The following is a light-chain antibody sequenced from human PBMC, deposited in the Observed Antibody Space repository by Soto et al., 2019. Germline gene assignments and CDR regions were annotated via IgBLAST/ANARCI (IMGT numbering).Light chain of an antibody. J-gene: IGKJ3*01. CDR1: QGVSSY. Sequence: EIVLTQSPATLSLSPGEXATLSCRASQGVSSYLAWYQQKPGQAPRLLIYDASNRATGIPARFSGSGPGTDFTLTISSLEPEDFAVYYCQQRSNWPLFTFGPGT. V-gene: IGKV3D-11*01. CDR2: DAS. CDR3: QQRSNWPLFT.